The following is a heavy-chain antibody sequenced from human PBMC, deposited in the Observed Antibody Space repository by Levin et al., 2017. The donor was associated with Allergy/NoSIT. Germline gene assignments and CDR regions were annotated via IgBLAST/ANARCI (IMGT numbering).Heavy chain of an antibody. D-gene: IGHD4-23*01. Sequence: GESLKISCAVSGLTFSNCVMSWVRQAPGKGLEWVSSISAGSSEIYYADSVMGRFTISRDNSKNTLYVQMNTLRAEDTAVYYCAKGGRAGGAFDIWGQGTMVTVSS. CDR1: GLTFSNCV. CDR3: AKGGRAGGAFDI. J-gene: IGHJ3*02. CDR2: ISAGSSEI. V-gene: IGHV3-23*01.